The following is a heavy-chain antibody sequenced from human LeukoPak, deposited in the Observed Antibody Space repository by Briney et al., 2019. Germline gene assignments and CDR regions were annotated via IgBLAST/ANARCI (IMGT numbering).Heavy chain of an antibody. J-gene: IGHJ4*02. D-gene: IGHD2-21*02. CDR2: IYYSGST. Sequence: SETLSLTCTVSGGSVSSGSYYWSWIRQPPEKGLEWIGYIYYSGSTNYNPSLKSRVTISVDTSKNQFSLKLSSVTAADTAVYYCARTGVTAIYWGQGTLVTVSS. V-gene: IGHV4-61*01. CDR1: GGSVSSGSYY. CDR3: ARTGVTAIY.